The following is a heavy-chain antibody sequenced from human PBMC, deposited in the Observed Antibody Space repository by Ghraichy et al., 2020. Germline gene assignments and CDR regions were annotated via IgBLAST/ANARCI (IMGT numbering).Heavy chain of an antibody. D-gene: IGHD4-23*01. V-gene: IGHV1-69*05. CDR1: GGAFSSYA. J-gene: IGHJ4*02. CDR2: IIPISSTA. CDR3: ARATYGGDGH. Sequence: SVKVSCKASGGAFSSYAFSWVRQAPGQGFEWMGGIIPISSTADYAQKFQGRVTITTDESTSTAYMELSSLRSDDTAVYYCARATYGGDGHWGQGTLITVSS.